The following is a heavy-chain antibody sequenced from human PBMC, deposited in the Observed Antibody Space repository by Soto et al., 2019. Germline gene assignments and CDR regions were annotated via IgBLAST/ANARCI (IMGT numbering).Heavy chain of an antibody. CDR3: ARDSPPFEP. J-gene: IGHJ5*02. V-gene: IGHV1-69*05. CDR1: GGTFSSYA. Sequence: SVKVSCKASGGTFSSYAISWVRQAPGQGLEWMGGIIPIFGTANYAQKLQGRVTMTTDTSTSTAYMELRSLRSDDTAVYYCARDSPPFEPWGQGTLVTVSS. D-gene: IGHD3-9*01. CDR2: IIPIFGTA.